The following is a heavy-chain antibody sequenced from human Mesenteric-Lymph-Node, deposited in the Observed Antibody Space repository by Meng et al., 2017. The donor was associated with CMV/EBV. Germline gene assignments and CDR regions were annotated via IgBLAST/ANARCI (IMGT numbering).Heavy chain of an antibody. Sequence: ASVKVSCKASGYTFNTYDINWVRQAPGQGLEWVGWVNPNSGNTGYIKKFQGRVAMTTNSSINTAYMELSSLTSEDTAMYYCARGGSKYWGQGTLVTVPS. D-gene: IGHD2-15*01. CDR2: VNPNSGNT. V-gene: IGHV1-8*02. J-gene: IGHJ4*02. CDR3: ARGGSKY. CDR1: GYTFNTYD.